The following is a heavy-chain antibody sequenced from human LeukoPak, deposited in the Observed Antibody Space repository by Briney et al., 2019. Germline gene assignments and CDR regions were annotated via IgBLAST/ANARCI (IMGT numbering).Heavy chain of an antibody. CDR2: IIPFFGTA. Sequence: ASVKVSCKASGGTFSSYAISWVRQAPGQGLEWMGGIIPFFGTANYAQKFQGRVTITADESTSTAYMELSSLRSEDTAVYYCARDQGEYQLLAASDYWGQGTLVTVSS. J-gene: IGHJ4*02. V-gene: IGHV1-69*13. D-gene: IGHD2-2*01. CDR1: GGTFSSYA. CDR3: ARDQGEYQLLAASDY.